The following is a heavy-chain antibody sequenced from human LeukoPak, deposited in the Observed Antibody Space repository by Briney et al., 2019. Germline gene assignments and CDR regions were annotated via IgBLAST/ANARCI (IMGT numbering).Heavy chain of an antibody. D-gene: IGHD1-14*01. J-gene: IGHJ3*02. CDR3: ARYRNEALFAFDI. CDR2: IYYSGNT. CDR1: GGSISSYY. V-gene: IGHV4-59*01. Sequence: SETLSLTCTVSGGSISSYYWSWIRQPPGKGLEWIGYIYYSGNTDYNPSLKSRVTISVDTSKNQFSLRLNSVTAADTAVYYCARYRNEALFAFDIWGQGTMVTVSS.